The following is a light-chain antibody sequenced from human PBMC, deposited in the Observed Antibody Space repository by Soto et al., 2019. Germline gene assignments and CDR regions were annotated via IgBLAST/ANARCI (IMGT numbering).Light chain of an antibody. Sequence: QSALTQPASVSGSPGQSITISCTGTSSDVGSYKFVSWYQPHPGKAPKLMIYEGSKRPSGVSNRFSGSKSGNTASLTISGLQAEDEADYYCCSYAGSSTLVFGGGTKLTVL. CDR1: SSDVGSYKF. CDR3: CSYAGSSTLV. V-gene: IGLV2-23*01. CDR2: EGS. J-gene: IGLJ2*01.